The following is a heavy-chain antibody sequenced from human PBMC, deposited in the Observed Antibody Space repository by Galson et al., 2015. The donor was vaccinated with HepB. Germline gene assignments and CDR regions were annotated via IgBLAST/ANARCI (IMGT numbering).Heavy chain of an antibody. V-gene: IGHV3-23*01. J-gene: IGHJ3*02. Sequence: SLRLSCAASGFTFSSYAMSWVRQAPGKGLEWVSAISGSGGSTYYADSVKGRFTISRDNSKNTLYLQMNSLRAEDTAVYYCAKDFFRHYDSSGYYHDAFDIWGQGTMVTVSS. D-gene: IGHD3-22*01. CDR3: AKDFFRHYDSSGYYHDAFDI. CDR1: GFTFSSYA. CDR2: ISGSGGST.